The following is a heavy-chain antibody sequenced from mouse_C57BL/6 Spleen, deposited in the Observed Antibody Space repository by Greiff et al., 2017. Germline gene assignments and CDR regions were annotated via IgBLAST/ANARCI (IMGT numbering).Heavy chain of an antibody. CDR2: IDPETGGN. V-gene: IGHV1-15*01. D-gene: IGHD2-3*01. Sequence: VKLVESGAELVRPGASVTLSCKASGYSFTDYEMHWVKQTPVHGLEWIGAIDPETGGNAYNQKFKGKAILTADKSSSTAYMELRSLTSEDSAVYYCTRSYDLAWFAYWGQGTLVTVSA. J-gene: IGHJ3*01. CDR3: TRSYDLAWFAY. CDR1: GYSFTDYE.